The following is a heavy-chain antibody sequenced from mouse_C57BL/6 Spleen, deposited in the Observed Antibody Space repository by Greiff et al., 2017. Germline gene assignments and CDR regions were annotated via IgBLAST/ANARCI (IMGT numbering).Heavy chain of an antibody. CDR3: TRRAVYYGNWYFDY. D-gene: IGHD2-1*01. CDR2: IDPETGGT. Sequence: VQLQQSGAELVRPGASVTLSCKASGYTFTDYEMHWVKQTPVHGLEWIGAIDPETGGTAYNQKFKGKAILTADKSSSTAYMELRSLTSEDSAVYYCTRRAVYYGNWYFDYWGQGTTLTVSS. J-gene: IGHJ2*01. CDR1: GYTFTDYE. V-gene: IGHV1-15*01.